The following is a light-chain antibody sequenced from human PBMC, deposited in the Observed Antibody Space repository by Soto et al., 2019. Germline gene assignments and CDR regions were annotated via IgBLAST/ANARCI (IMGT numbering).Light chain of an antibody. Sequence: EIVMTQSPATLSVSPGERATLSCRASQSISNNLAWYQQKPGQAPRLLIYGASTRATGIAARFSGSGSGTEFALTISGLQSEDFATYYCQQYNYWPVTFGGGTKVDIK. V-gene: IGKV3-15*01. CDR1: QSISNN. J-gene: IGKJ4*01. CDR2: GAS. CDR3: QQYNYWPVT.